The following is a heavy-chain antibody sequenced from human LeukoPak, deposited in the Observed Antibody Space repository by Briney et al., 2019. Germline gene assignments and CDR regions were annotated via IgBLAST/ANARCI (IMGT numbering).Heavy chain of an antibody. CDR3: ARAQITNYYDSSGYYDYYYGMDV. J-gene: IGHJ6*02. Sequence: ASVKVSCKASGYTFTGYYMHWVRQAPGQGLEWMGWINPNCGGTNYAQKFQGWVTMTRDTSISTAYMELSRLRSDDTAVYYCARAQITNYYDSSGYYDYYYGMDVWGQGATVTVSS. D-gene: IGHD3-22*01. CDR1: GYTFTGYY. CDR2: INPNCGGT. V-gene: IGHV1-2*04.